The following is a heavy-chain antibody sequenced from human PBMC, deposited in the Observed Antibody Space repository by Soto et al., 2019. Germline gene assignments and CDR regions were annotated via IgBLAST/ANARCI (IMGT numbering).Heavy chain of an antibody. D-gene: IGHD6-19*01. V-gene: IGHV3-11*01. CDR3: ARPGMHSSGWYGN. CDR2: ISSSSATI. J-gene: IGHJ4*02. Sequence: QVLLVESGGGLVKPGGSLRLSCAASGFTFSDYYMSWIRQAPGKGLEWVSYISSSSATIYYADAVKGRFTISRDNAKNTLYLQMNSLRAEDKAVYYCARPGMHSSGWYGNWGQGTLVTVSS. CDR1: GFTFSDYY.